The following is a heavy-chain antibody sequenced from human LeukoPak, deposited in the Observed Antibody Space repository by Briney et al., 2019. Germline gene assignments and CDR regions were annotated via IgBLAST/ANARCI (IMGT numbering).Heavy chain of an antibody. D-gene: IGHD3-10*01. J-gene: IGHJ3*01. Sequence: PGGSLRLSCAASGFTFIDYSMSWIRQAPGKGLEWVSYISPTSDYTSYADSVKGRFTIFRDNAKNSLFLQMNSLRVEDTAVYYCARDSHMVRGGSIDAFGFWGQGTMVTVSS. CDR3: ARDSHMVRGGSIDAFGF. CDR1: GFTFIDYS. V-gene: IGHV3-11*05. CDR2: ISPTSDYT.